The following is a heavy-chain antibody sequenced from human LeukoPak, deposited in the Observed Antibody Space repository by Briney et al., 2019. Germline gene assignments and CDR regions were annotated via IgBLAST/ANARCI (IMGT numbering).Heavy chain of an antibody. CDR2: IYHSGST. V-gene: IGHV4-34*01. CDR3: ARIISVFGGVIV. Sequence: AETLSLTCAVYGGSFSGYYWGWIRQPPGKGLEWIGSIYHSGSTYYNPSFKSRVTISVDPSTNQFSLKLSSVTAADTAVCYCARIISVFGGVIVWGQGTLVTVSS. D-gene: IGHD3-16*02. J-gene: IGHJ4*02. CDR1: GGSFSGYY.